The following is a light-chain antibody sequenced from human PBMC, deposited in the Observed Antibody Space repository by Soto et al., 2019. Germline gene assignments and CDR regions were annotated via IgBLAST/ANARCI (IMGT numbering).Light chain of an antibody. Sequence: SYELTQPPSVSVSPGQTASITCSGNKLGDKYACWYQQKPGQSPLLVIYQDTKRPSGIPERFSGSNSGNTATLTISGTQAMDEADYYCQAWDSSTNWVFGGGTQLTV. CDR3: QAWDSSTNWV. CDR1: KLGDKY. V-gene: IGLV3-1*01. J-gene: IGLJ3*02. CDR2: QDT.